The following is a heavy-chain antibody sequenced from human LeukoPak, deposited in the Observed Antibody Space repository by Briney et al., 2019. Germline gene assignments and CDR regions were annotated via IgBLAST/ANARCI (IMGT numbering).Heavy chain of an antibody. V-gene: IGHV4-30-4*01. CDR2: IYYSGST. Sequence: PSETLSLTCTVSGGSISSGDYYWSWIRQPPGKGLEWIGYIYYSGSTYYNPSLKSRVTISVDTSKNQFSLKLSSVTAADTAVYYCARGHIVVVTAQLNWFGPWGQGTLVTVSS. CDR1: GGSISSGDYY. J-gene: IGHJ5*02. CDR3: ARGHIVVVTAQLNWFGP. D-gene: IGHD2-21*02.